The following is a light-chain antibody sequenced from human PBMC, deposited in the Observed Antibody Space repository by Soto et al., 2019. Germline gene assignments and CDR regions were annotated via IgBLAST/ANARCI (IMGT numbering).Light chain of an antibody. CDR3: ASWDDSLSGVV. CDR1: NSNVGSYY. V-gene: IGLV1-47*01. J-gene: IGLJ2*01. Sequence: QSVLTQPPSASGTPGQRVTISCSGSNSNVGSYYVYWYQQLPGTAPKLLIYRANQRPSGVPDRFSGSKSGTSASLAISGLRSEDEADCYCASWDDSLSGVVFGGGTKLTVL. CDR2: RAN.